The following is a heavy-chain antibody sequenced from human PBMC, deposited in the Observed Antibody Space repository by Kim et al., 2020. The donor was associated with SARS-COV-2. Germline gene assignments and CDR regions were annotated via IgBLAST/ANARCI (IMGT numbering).Heavy chain of an antibody. CDR3: VSFPENPNVDY. Sequence: YYADSVKGRFTISRDNAKNSLYLQMNSLRAEDTAVYYCVSFPENPNVDYWGQGTLVTVSS. J-gene: IGHJ4*02. V-gene: IGHV3-48*03.